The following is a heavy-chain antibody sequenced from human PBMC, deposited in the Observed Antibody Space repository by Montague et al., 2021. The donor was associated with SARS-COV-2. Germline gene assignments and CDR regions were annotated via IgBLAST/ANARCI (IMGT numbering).Heavy chain of an antibody. Sequence: CAISGDSVSSNSAAWNWIRQSPSRGLEWLGRTYYRSKWYNDYAVSVKSRITINPDTSKNQFSLQLNPVTPEDTAVYYCARDLDYYGSGSYPEGFDPWGQGTLVTVSS. J-gene: IGHJ5*02. CDR2: TYYRSKWYN. D-gene: IGHD3-10*01. V-gene: IGHV6-1*01. CDR3: ARDLDYYGSGSYPEGFDP. CDR1: GDSVSSNSAA.